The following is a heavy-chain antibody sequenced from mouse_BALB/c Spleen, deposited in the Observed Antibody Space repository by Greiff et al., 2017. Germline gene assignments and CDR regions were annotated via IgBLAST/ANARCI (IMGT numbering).Heavy chain of an antibody. D-gene: IGHD2-1*01. CDR1: GFTFSSYT. CDR3: ARHGYYGNRMDY. Sequence: DVKLVESGGGLVQPGGSLKLSCAASGFTFSSYTMSWVRQTQEKRLEWVAYISNGGGSTYYPDTVKGRFTISRDNAKNTLYLQMSSLKSEDTAMYYCARHGYYGNRMDYWGQGTSVTVSS. J-gene: IGHJ4*01. V-gene: IGHV5-12-2*01. CDR2: ISNGGGST.